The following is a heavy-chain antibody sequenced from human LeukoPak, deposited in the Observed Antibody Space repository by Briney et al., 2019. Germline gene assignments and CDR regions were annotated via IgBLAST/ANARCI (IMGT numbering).Heavy chain of an antibody. CDR1: GGSISSYY. CDR3: ARQSITMVRGESFYYMDV. Sequence: SETLSLTCTVSGGSISSYYWSWIRQPPGKGLEWIGYIYTSGSTNYNPSLKSRVTISVDTFKNQFSLELSSVTAADTAVYYCARQSITMVRGESFYYMDVWGKGTTVTVSS. J-gene: IGHJ6*03. D-gene: IGHD3-10*01. V-gene: IGHV4-4*09. CDR2: IYTSGST.